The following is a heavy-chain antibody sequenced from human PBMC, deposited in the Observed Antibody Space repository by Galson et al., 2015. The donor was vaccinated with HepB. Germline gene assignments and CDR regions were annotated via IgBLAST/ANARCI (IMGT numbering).Heavy chain of an antibody. CDR2: ISYDGSNK. CDR3: AKDHARGPEKYYFDY. V-gene: IGHV3-30*18. J-gene: IGHJ4*02. Sequence: SLRLSCAASGFTFSSYGMHWVRQAPGKGLEWVAVISYDGSNKYYADSVKGRFTISRDNSKNTLYLQMNSLRAEDTAVYYCAKDHARGPEKYYFDYWGQGTLGTVSS. CDR1: GFTFSSYG. D-gene: IGHD3-10*02.